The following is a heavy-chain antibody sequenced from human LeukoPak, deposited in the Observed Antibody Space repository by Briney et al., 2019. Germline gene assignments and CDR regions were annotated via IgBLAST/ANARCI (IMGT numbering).Heavy chain of an antibody. CDR1: GFTFSSYW. Sequence: GGSLRLSCAASGFTFSSYWMNWVRQVPGKRLEWVANMKQDGSEKCYADSVKGRFTISRDNARKSLYLQMTSLRVEDTAVYYCARENFEFWGRGTLVTVS. CDR3: ARENFEF. V-gene: IGHV3-7*05. CDR2: MKQDGSEK. J-gene: IGHJ4*02.